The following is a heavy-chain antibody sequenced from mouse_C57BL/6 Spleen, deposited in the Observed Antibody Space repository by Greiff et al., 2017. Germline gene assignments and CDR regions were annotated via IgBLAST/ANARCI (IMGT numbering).Heavy chain of an antibody. CDR3: AGHDDYGPEY. V-gene: IGHV5-12*01. Sequence: EVQLVESGGGLVQPGGSLKLSCAASGFTFSDYYMYWVRQTPEKRLEWVAYISNGGGSTYYPDTVKGRFTISRDNAKNTLYLQMSRLKSEDTAMYYCAGHDDYGPEYWGQGTTLTVSS. CDR1: GFTFSDYY. J-gene: IGHJ2*01. D-gene: IGHD1-2*01. CDR2: ISNGGGST.